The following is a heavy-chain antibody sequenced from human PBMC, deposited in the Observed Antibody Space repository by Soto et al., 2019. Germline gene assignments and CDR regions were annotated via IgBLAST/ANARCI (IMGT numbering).Heavy chain of an antibody. CDR1: GYTFTSYG. CDR2: ISAYNGNT. V-gene: IGHV1-18*01. D-gene: IGHD3-9*01. CDR3: ARETGNPYYYYHGMDV. Sequence: ASVKVSCKASGYTFTSYGISWVRQAPGQGLEWMGWISAYNGNTNYAQKLQGRVTMTTDTSTSTAYMELRSLRSDDTAVYYCARETGNPYYYYHGMDVWGQGTTVTVSS. J-gene: IGHJ6*02.